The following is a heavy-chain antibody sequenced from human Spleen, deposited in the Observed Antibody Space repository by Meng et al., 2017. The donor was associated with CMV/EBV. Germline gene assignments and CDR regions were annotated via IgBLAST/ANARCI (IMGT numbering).Heavy chain of an antibody. Sequence: FTFSSYSMNWVRKAPGKGLEWVSSISSSSSYIYYADSVKGRFTISRDNAKNSLYLQMNSLRAEDTAVYYCARGARSAYSSSWYGDYWGQGTLVTVSS. CDR3: ARGARSAYSSSWYGDY. V-gene: IGHV3-21*01. CDR2: ISSSSSYI. J-gene: IGHJ4*02. CDR1: FTFSSYS. D-gene: IGHD6-13*01.